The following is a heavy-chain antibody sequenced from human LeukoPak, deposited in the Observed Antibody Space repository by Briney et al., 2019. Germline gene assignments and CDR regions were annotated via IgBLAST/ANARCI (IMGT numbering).Heavy chain of an antibody. CDR3: ARHKSIAAAGTD. D-gene: IGHD6-13*01. CDR2: IYYSGST. V-gene: IGHV4-59*01. Sequence: KPSETLSLTSTVSGGSISSYYWSWIRQPPGKGLEWIGYIYYSGSTNYNPSLKSRVTISVDTSKNQFSLKLSSVTAADTAVYYCARHKSIAAAGTDWGQGTLVTVSS. J-gene: IGHJ4*02. CDR1: GGSISSYY.